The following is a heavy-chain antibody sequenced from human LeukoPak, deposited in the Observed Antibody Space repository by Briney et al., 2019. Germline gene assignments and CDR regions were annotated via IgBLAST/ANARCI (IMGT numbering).Heavy chain of an antibody. V-gene: IGHV3-23*01. D-gene: IGHD3-22*01. CDR3: AKVASSGYYVDY. Sequence: TGGSLRLSCAASGFTFGSYAMSWVRQAPGKGLEWVSAISGSGGSTYYADSVKGRFTISRDNSKNTLYLQMNSLRAEDTAVYYCAKVASSGYYVDYWGQGTLVTVSS. J-gene: IGHJ4*02. CDR2: ISGSGGST. CDR1: GFTFGSYA.